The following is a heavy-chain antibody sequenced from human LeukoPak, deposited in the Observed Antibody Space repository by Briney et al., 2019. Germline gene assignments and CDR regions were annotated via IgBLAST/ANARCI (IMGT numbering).Heavy chain of an antibody. D-gene: IGHD3-10*01. CDR2: ISSSSSTI. V-gene: IGHV3-48*02. CDR3: ARDLWYYYGSDIDALDI. J-gene: IGHJ3*02. CDR1: GFTFSRDW. Sequence: GGSLRLSCAASGFTFSRDWMNWVRQAPGKGLEWVSYISSSSSTIYYADSVKGRFTISRDNAKNSLYLQVNSLRDEDTAVYYCARDLWYYYGSDIDALDIWGQGTMVTVSA.